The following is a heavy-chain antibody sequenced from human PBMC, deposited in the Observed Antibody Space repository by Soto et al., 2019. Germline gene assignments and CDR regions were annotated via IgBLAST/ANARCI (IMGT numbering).Heavy chain of an antibody. D-gene: IGHD2-15*01. CDR3: ARDSGYCSGGSCYPYYFDY. V-gene: IGHV3-11*01. Sequence: GGSLRLSCAASGFTFSDYYMSWIRQAPGKGLEWVSYISSSGSTIYYADSVKGRFTISRDNAKNSLYLQMNSLRAEDTAVYYCARDSGYCSGGSCYPYYFDYWGQGTLVTVSS. CDR2: ISSSGSTI. J-gene: IGHJ4*02. CDR1: GFTFSDYY.